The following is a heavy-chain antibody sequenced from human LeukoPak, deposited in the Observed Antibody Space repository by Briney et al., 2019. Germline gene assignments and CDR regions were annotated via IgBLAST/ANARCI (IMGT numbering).Heavy chain of an antibody. D-gene: IGHD3-3*01. CDR2: GHLDGRT. Sequence: NPSETLTLTCDVSGGSVTSTNWWTWVRQPPGKGLEWIGEGHLDGRTHYNPSLKSRLIISVDLSENHISLKLTSVTAADTAVYYCAREGGFYRPLDYSGQGTLVTVSS. CDR1: GGSVTSTNW. V-gene: IGHV4-4*02. CDR3: AREGGFYRPLDY. J-gene: IGHJ4*02.